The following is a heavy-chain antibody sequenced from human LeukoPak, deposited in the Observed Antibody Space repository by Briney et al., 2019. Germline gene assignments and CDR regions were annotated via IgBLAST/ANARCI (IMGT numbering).Heavy chain of an antibody. CDR1: GFTFSSYA. CDR2: ISGSGGST. Sequence: PGGSLRLSCAASGFTFSSYAMSWVRQPPGKGLEWVSSISGSGGSTYDADSVKGRFTTSTDSAQNSLYLQMNSLRDEDTALYYCVRDRYYSFDYWGQGTVVTVSS. CDR3: VRDRYYSFDY. J-gene: IGHJ4*02. D-gene: IGHD1-26*01. V-gene: IGHV3-23*01.